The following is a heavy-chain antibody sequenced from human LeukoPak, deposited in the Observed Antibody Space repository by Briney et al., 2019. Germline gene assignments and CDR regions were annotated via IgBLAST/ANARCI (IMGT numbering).Heavy chain of an antibody. J-gene: IGHJ5*02. CDR3: ARSGPPMGSGWYYWFDP. V-gene: IGHV1-18*01. D-gene: IGHD6-19*01. CDR2: ISAYNGNT. Sequence: ASVKVSCKASGYTFTSYGISWVRQAPGQGLEWMGWISAYNGNTNYAQKLQGRVTMTTDTSTSTAYMGLRSLRSDDTAVYYCARSGPPMGSGWYYWFDPWGQGTLVTVSS. CDR1: GYTFTSYG.